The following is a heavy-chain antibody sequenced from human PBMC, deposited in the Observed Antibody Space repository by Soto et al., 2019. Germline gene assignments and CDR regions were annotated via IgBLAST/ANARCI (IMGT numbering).Heavy chain of an antibody. CDR3: ARDLLVRGVMQNWFDP. D-gene: IGHD3-10*01. J-gene: IGHJ5*02. CDR1: GGTFSSYT. CDR2: IIPILGIA. Sequence: QVQLVQSGAEVKKPGSSVKVSCKASGGTFSSYTISWVRQAPGQGLEWMGRIIPILGIANYAQKFQGRVTVTTDKSTSPAYKELSSRRSEYTAVYYCARDLLVRGVMQNWFDPWGQGTLVTVSS. V-gene: IGHV1-69*08.